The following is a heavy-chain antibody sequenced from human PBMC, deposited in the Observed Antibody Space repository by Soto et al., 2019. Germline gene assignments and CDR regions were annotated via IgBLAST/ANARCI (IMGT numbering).Heavy chain of an antibody. D-gene: IGHD6-6*01. Sequence: SETLSLTCTVSGGSISSGDYYWSWIRQPPGKGLEWIGYIYHSGSTYYDPSLKSRVTISVNTSKNQFSLKLSSVTAADTAVYYCARERPDGARLDPWGQGTLVTVSS. CDR3: ARERPDGARLDP. J-gene: IGHJ5*02. CDR1: GGSISSGDYY. CDR2: IYHSGST. V-gene: IGHV4-30-4*01.